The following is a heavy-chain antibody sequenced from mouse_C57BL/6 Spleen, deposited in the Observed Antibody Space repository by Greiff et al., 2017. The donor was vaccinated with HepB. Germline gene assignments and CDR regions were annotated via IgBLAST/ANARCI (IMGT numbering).Heavy chain of an antibody. V-gene: IGHV14-4*01. CDR2: IDPENGDT. CDR1: GFNIKDDY. CDR3: TPLYYFDY. D-gene: IGHD6-1*01. J-gene: IGHJ2*01. Sequence: VQLKESGAELVRPGASVKLSCTASGFNIKDDYMHWVKQRPEQGLEWIGWIDPENGDTEYASKFQGKATITADTSSNTAYLQLSSLTSEDTAVYYCTPLYYFDYWGQGTTLTVSS.